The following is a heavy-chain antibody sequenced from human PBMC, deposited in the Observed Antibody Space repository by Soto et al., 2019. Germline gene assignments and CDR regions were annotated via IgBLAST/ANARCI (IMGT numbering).Heavy chain of an antibody. V-gene: IGHV3-30*18. CDR1: GFTFSTYG. CDR2: ISFDGSYK. J-gene: IGHJ4*02. D-gene: IGHD6-19*01. Sequence: AGGSLRLSCAGSGFTFSTYGIHWVRQAPGKGLEWVAVISFDGSYKYYADSVKGRFTVSRDNSKNTLYLQMSSLRAEDTAVYYCAKDWAPSSAAYYFDYWGQGTLVTVSS. CDR3: AKDWAPSSAAYYFDY.